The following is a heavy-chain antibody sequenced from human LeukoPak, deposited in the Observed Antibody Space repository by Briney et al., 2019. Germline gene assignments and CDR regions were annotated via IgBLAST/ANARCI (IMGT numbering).Heavy chain of an antibody. J-gene: IGHJ5*02. Sequence: SQTLCLTCTVSGGSISSGSYYWNWIRQPAGKGLEWIGRIYTSGSTNYNPSLKSRVTISVDTSKNQFSLKLSSVTAADMAVYYCARGGRDGYNNWFDPWGQGTLVTVSS. CDR2: IYTSGST. D-gene: IGHD5-24*01. CDR1: GGSISSGSYY. CDR3: ARGGRDGYNNWFDP. V-gene: IGHV4-61*02.